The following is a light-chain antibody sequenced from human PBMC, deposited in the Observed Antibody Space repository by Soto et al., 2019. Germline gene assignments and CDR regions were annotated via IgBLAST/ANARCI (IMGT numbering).Light chain of an antibody. CDR1: QPISIW. V-gene: IGKV1-5*03. J-gene: IGKJ1*01. Sequence: DIQMTQSPSTLSGPVGARVTITCRASQPISIWLAWYQQKPGKAPKLLIYKASTLKSGVPSRFSGSGSGTEFTLTISSLQPDDFATYYCQHYNSYSEAFGQGTKVELK. CDR3: QHYNSYSEA. CDR2: KAS.